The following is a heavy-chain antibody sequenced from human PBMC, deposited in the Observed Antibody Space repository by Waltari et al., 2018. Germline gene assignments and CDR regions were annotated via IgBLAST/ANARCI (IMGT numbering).Heavy chain of an antibody. CDR1: GFTFGTSW. CDR3: ARDRGWLQFDY. Sequence: EVQLVESGGGLVHPGWTLSLSCAASGFTFGTSWMNWVRQAPGRGPEWVANIKPDGSGRSYVDFVRGRFTISRDNAKSSLYLQINSLTVEDTAIYYCARDRGWLQFDYWGQGALVIVSS. D-gene: IGHD5-12*01. V-gene: IGHV3-7*04. J-gene: IGHJ4*02. CDR2: IKPDGSGR.